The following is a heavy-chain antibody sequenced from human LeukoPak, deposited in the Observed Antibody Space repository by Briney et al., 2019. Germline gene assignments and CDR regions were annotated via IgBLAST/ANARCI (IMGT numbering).Heavy chain of an antibody. CDR2: ISAYNGNT. Sequence: ASVKVSCKASCYTFTSYGISWVRQAPGQGLEWMGWISAYNGNTNYAQKLQGRVTMTTDTSTSTAYMELRSLRSDDTAVYYCARIPIAAAGSLFDYWGQGTLVTVSS. CDR1: CYTFTSYG. CDR3: ARIPIAAAGSLFDY. D-gene: IGHD6-13*01. V-gene: IGHV1-18*01. J-gene: IGHJ4*02.